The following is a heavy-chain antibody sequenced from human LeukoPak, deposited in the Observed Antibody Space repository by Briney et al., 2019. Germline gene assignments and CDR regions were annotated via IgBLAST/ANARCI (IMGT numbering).Heavy chain of an antibody. CDR3: ARVLAAAGTSRWFDP. Sequence: SETLSLTCTVSGGSASSGSYYWSWIRQPPGKGLEWIGEINHSGSTNYNPSLKSRVTISVDTSKNQFSLKLSSVTAADTAVYYCARVLAAAGTSRWFDPWGQGTLVTVSS. V-gene: IGHV4-39*07. D-gene: IGHD6-13*01. CDR1: GGSASSGSYY. CDR2: INHSGST. J-gene: IGHJ5*02.